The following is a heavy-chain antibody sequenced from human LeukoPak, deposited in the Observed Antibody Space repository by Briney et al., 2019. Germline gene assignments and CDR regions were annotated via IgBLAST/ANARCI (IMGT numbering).Heavy chain of an antibody. Sequence: GGSLRLSCTTSGFTFSRDNIHWVRQAPGKGLEWVSSISSSSSYIYYADSVKGRFTISRDNAKNSLYLQMNSLRAEDTAVYYCARDWYYDSSGYYHFDYWGQGTLVTVSS. CDR2: ISSSSSYI. D-gene: IGHD3-22*01. CDR1: GFTFSRDN. V-gene: IGHV3-21*01. J-gene: IGHJ4*02. CDR3: ARDWYYDSSGYYHFDY.